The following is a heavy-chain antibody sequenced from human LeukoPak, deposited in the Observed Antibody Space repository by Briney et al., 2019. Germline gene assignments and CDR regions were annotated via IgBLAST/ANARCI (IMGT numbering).Heavy chain of an antibody. CDR1: GGTFSSYT. Sequence: VASVKVSCKASGGTFSSYTISWVRQAPGQGRERMGRIIPILGIANYAQKFQGRVTITADKSTTTAYMELSSLRSEDTAVYYCARSGDRDNWKNYYMDVWGKGTTVTVSS. J-gene: IGHJ6*03. V-gene: IGHV1-69*02. D-gene: IGHD1-20*01. CDR2: IIPILGIA. CDR3: ARSGDRDNWKNYYMDV.